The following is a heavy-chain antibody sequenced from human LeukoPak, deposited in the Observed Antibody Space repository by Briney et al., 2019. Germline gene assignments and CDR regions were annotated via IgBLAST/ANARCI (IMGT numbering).Heavy chain of an antibody. CDR3: ARGKGGYDYKAKYFQH. D-gene: IGHD5-12*01. J-gene: IGHJ1*01. CDR1: GFIFNKYA. CDR2: INHSGST. V-gene: IGHV4-34*01. Sequence: PGGSLRLSCAASGFIFNKYAIHWVRQPPGKGLEWIGEINHSGSTNYNPSLKSRVTISVDTSKNQFSLKLSSVTAADTAVYYCARGKGGYDYKAKYFQHWGQGTLVTVSS.